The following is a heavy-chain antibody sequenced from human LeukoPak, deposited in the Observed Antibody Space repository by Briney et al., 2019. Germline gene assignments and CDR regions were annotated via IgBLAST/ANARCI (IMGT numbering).Heavy chain of an antibody. V-gene: IGHV4-34*01. CDR3: ARSVEGYCSGGSCYSYHYYMDV. J-gene: IGHJ6*03. CDR2: INHSGST. CDR1: GGSFSGYY. Sequence: SETLSLTCAVYGGSFSGYYWSWIRQPPGKGLEWIGEINHSGSTNYNPSLKSRVTISVDTSKNQFSLKLSSVTAADTAVYYCARSVEGYCSGGSCYSYHYYMDVWGKGTTVTVSS. D-gene: IGHD2-15*01.